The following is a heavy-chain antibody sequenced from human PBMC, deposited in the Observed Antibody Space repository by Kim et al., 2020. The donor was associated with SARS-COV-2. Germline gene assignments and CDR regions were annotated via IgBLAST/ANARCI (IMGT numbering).Heavy chain of an antibody. Sequence: SETLSLTCTVSGGSISSYYWSWIRQPPGKGLEWIGYIYYSGSTNYNPSLKSRVTISVDTSKNQFSLKLSSVTAADTAVYYCARALEGYSSGWYWDYWGQG. CDR1: GGSISSYY. D-gene: IGHD6-19*01. J-gene: IGHJ4*02. CDR3: ARALEGYSSGWYWDY. CDR2: IYYSGST. V-gene: IGHV4-59*01.